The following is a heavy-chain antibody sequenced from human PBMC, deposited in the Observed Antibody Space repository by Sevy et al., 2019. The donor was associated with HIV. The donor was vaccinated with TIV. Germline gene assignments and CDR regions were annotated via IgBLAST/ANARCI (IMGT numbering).Heavy chain of an antibody. CDR3: ARARRAETNYFCMDV. J-gene: IGHJ6*03. CDR2: IYHSGTT. CDR1: GFSIRNNFY. D-gene: IGHD3-16*01. V-gene: IGHV4-38-2*01. Sequence: SETLSLTCDVSGFSIRNNFYWGWIRQPPGKGLEWIGSIYHSGTTYYSPSLNSRVTISVDMTNNQFALRLTSVTAADTAVYYCARARRAETNYFCMDVWGKGTTVTVSS.